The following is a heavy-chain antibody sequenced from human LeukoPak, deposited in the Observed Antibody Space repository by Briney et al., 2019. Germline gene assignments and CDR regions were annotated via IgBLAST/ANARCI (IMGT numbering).Heavy chain of an antibody. CDR1: GFTFSSYA. Sequence: GGSLRLSCAASGFTFSSYAMSWVRQAPGKGLEWVSAISGSGGSTYYADSVKGRFTISRDNSKNTLYLQMNSLRAEDTAVYYCAKGHRIAVAGTLFDYWGQGTLVTVSS. V-gene: IGHV3-23*01. D-gene: IGHD6-19*01. CDR2: ISGSGGST. J-gene: IGHJ4*02. CDR3: AKGHRIAVAGTLFDY.